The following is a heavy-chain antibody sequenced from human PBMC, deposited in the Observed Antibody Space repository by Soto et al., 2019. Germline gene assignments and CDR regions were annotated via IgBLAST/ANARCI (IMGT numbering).Heavy chain of an antibody. CDR3: ARVDGTYYDFWSGSPKGGMDV. CDR2: INPSGGST. D-gene: IGHD3-3*01. CDR1: GYTFTSYY. J-gene: IGHJ6*02. V-gene: IGHV1-46*01. Sequence: QVQLVQSGAEVKKPGASVKVSCKASGYTFTSYYMHWVRQAPGQGLEWMGIINPSGGSTSYAQKLQDRVTMTRDTSTNTVYMELSSLKSEDTAVYYCARVDGTYYDFWSGSPKGGMDVWGQGTTVTVSS.